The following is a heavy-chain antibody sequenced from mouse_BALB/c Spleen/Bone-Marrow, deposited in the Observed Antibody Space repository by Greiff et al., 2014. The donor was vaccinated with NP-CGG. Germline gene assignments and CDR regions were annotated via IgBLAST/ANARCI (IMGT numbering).Heavy chain of an antibody. V-gene: IGHV5-15*02. CDR2: ISNLAYSI. J-gene: IGHJ4*01. Sequence: DVQLQESGGALVQPGGPRKLSCAASGFTFSDYGMAWVRQAPGKGPEWVAFISNLAYSIYYTDTVTGRFTISRENAKNTLYLEMSSPRSEDTAMYYCARETTRGAMDYWGQGTSVTVSS. CDR3: ARETTRGAMDY. CDR1: GFTFSDYG. D-gene: IGHD2-1*01.